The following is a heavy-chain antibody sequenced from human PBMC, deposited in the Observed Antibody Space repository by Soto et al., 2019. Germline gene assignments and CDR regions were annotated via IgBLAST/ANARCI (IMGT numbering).Heavy chain of an antibody. Sequence: EVQLLESGGGLVQPGKSLRLSCAASGSTFSNYAMSWVRQAPGKGLAWVSAISGSGRNIYYADSVKARFTISRDNSKNTLYLQMNSLRIEDMAVYYCTTLPFCTSTSCYGREGGYWGQGTLVTVSS. CDR2: ISGSGRNI. CDR1: GSTFSNYA. J-gene: IGHJ4*02. CDR3: TTLPFCTSTSCYGREGGY. D-gene: IGHD2-2*01. V-gene: IGHV3-23*01.